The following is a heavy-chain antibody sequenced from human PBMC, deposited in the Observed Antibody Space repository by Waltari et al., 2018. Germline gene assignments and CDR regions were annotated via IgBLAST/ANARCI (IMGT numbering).Heavy chain of an antibody. CDR3: AREYFIWVRGVKVFGY. CDR2: ISAYNGNT. V-gene: IGHV1-18*01. J-gene: IGHJ4*02. Sequence: QVQLVQSGAEVKKPGASVKVSCKASGYTFTSYGISWVRHAPGQRLEWMGWISAYNGNTNDAQKLQGRVTMTTDTSTSTAYMELRSLRSDDTAVYYCAREYFIWVRGVKVFGYWGQGTLVTVSS. D-gene: IGHD3-10*01. CDR1: GYTFTSYG.